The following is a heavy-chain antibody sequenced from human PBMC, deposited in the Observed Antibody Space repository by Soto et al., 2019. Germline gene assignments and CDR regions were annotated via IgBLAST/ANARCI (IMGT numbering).Heavy chain of an antibody. V-gene: IGHV4-61*01. D-gene: IGHD2-8*02. J-gene: IGHJ4*02. CDR2: IYYSGST. CDR3: ARDEITGLFHY. CDR1: GRSISSVNYY. Sequence: SETLSLTCTVSGRSISSVNYYWSWIRQPPGKGLEWIGYIYYSGSTNYNPSLKSRVTISVDTSKNQFSLKLSSVTAADTAVYYCARDEITGLFHYWGQGTLVTVSS.